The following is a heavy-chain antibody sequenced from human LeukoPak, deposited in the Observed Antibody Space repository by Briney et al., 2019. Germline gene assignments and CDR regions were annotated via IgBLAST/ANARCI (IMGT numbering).Heavy chain of an antibody. J-gene: IGHJ4*02. CDR1: GFTLSSYS. CDR3: VKDRCDRTTCPEV. Sequence: GGSLRLSCAASGFTLSSYSMNWVRQAPGKGLEWVSYISSRGSTIYYADSVKGRFTISRDNAKNSLYLQMNSLRAEDTALYYCVKDRCDRTTCPEVWGQGTLVTVSS. D-gene: IGHD2-2*01. V-gene: IGHV3-48*01. CDR2: ISSRGSTI.